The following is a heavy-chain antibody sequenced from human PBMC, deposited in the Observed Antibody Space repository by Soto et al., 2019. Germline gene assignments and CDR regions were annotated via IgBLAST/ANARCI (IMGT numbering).Heavy chain of an antibody. CDR3: ATSTTGQIYVWGSYRYTGGIDY. J-gene: IGHJ4*02. CDR2: MNPNSGNT. CDR1: GYTFTSYD. D-gene: IGHD3-16*02. Sequence: QVQLVQSGAEVKKPGASVKVSCKASGYTFTSYDINWVRQATGQGLEWMGWMNPNSGNTGYAQKFQGRVTMTRKTSISTAYMELSSLRSEDTAVYYCATSTTGQIYVWGSYRYTGGIDYWGQGTLVTVSS. V-gene: IGHV1-8*01.